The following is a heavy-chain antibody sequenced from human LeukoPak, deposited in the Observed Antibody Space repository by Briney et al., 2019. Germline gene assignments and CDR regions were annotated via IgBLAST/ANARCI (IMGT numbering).Heavy chain of an antibody. D-gene: IGHD5-12*01. CDR1: GASIKNYY. CDR3: ARDGYSGYDSPLDY. Sequence: SETLSLTCTVSGASIKNYYWSWIRQPPGKGLEWIGSIYYSGSTYYNPSLKSRVTISVDTSKNQFSLKLSSVTAADTAVYYCARDGYSGYDSPLDYWGQGTLVTVSS. J-gene: IGHJ4*02. V-gene: IGHV4-39*07. CDR2: IYYSGST.